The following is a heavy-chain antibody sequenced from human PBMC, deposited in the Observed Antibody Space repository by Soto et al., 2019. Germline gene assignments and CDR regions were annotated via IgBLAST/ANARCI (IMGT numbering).Heavy chain of an antibody. CDR2: INHSGST. V-gene: IGHV4-39*07. CDR3: AVLHLITGGGYFDY. Sequence: SETLSLTCTVSGGSISSSSYYWGWIRQPPGKGLEWIGEINHSGSTNYNPSLKSRVTISVDTSKNQFSLKLSSVTAADTAVYYCAVLHLITGGGYFDYWGQGTLVTVSS. D-gene: IGHD1-20*01. CDR1: GGSISSSSYY. J-gene: IGHJ4*02.